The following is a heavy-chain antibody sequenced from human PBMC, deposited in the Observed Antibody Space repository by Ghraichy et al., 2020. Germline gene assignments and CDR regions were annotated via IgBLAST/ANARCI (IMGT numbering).Heavy chain of an antibody. CDR3: ARGEYYYGSGSYYFYYYYYYMDV. Sequence: SETLSLTCTVSGGSISSYYWSWIRQPPGKGLEWIGYIYYSGSTNYNPSLKSRVTISVDTSKNQFSLKLSSVTAADTAVYYCARGEYYYGSGSYYFYYYYYYMDVWGKGTTVTVSS. D-gene: IGHD3-10*01. CDR1: GGSISSYY. J-gene: IGHJ6*03. CDR2: IYYSGST. V-gene: IGHV4-59*01.